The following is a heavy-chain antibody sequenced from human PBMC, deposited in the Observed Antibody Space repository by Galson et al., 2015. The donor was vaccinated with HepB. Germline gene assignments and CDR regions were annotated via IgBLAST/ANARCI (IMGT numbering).Heavy chain of an antibody. CDR1: SFTNY. V-gene: IGHV4-39*01. CDR3: ARFPQDYYDSSGYVDY. D-gene: IGHD3-22*01. CDR2: IYYSGTT. J-gene: IGHJ4*02. Sequence: SFTNYWIGWIRQPPGKGLEWIGSIYYSGTTYCNPSLKSRVTISVDTSKNPFSLRLSSVTAADTAVYYCARFPQDYYDSSGYVDYWGQGTLVTVSS.